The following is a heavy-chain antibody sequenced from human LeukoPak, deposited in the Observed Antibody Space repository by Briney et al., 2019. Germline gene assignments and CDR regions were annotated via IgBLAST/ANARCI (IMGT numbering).Heavy chain of an antibody. CDR3: ARVRDISGHWGFLDY. V-gene: IGHV3-21*01. CDR1: GFTFSSYN. Sequence: GGSPRLSCAASGFTFSSYNMNWVRQAPGKGLEWVSSISTSSSYIYYADSVKGRFTISRDNAKNTLYLQMNSLRAEDTAVFYCARVRDISGHWGFLDYWGQGTLVTVSS. J-gene: IGHJ4*02. D-gene: IGHD6-19*01. CDR2: ISTSSSYI.